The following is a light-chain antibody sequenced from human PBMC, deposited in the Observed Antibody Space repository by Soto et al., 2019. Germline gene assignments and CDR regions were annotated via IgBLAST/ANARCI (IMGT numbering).Light chain of an antibody. V-gene: IGKV1-5*03. CDR2: KAS. J-gene: IGKJ2*01. CDR1: QSISSW. Sequence: DIQMTQSLSTLSASVGDRVTITCRASQSISSWLAWYQQKPGKAPKLLIYKASSLESGVPSRFSGSGSGTEFTLTFSSLQPDDFATYYCQQYNSYPYTFGQGTKLEIK. CDR3: QQYNSYPYT.